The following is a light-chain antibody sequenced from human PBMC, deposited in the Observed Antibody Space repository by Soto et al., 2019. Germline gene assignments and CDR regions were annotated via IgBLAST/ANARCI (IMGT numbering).Light chain of an antibody. CDR3: QSYDTSLSGSEV. CDR2: GNG. V-gene: IGLV1-40*01. CDR1: SSNIGAGHD. J-gene: IGLJ1*01. Sequence: QSVLTQPPSVSGAPGQRVTISCTGSSSNIGAGHDVRWYQHLPGTAPKLLIYGNGNRPSGIPDRFSGSKSGTSASLAITGLQAEDEADYYCQSYDTSLSGSEVFGTGTKVTVL.